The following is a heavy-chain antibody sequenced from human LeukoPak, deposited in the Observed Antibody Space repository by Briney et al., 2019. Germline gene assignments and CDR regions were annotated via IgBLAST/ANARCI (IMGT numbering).Heavy chain of an antibody. J-gene: IGHJ4*02. CDR2: INHSGST. CDR1: GGSFSGYY. V-gene: IGHV4-34*01. D-gene: IGHD6-19*01. Sequence: LETLSLTCAVYGGSFSGYYWSWIRQPPGKGLEWIGEINHSGSTNYNPSLKSRVTISVDTSKNQFSLKLSSVTAADTAVYYCARTSVYRRSSGWYSYWGQGTLVTVSS. CDR3: ARTSVYRRSSGWYSY.